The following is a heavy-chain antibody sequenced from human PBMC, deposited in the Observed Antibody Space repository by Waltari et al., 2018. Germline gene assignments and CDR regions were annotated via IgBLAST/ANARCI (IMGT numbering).Heavy chain of an antibody. Sequence: VQLVESGGGLVQPGGSLRLSCAASGFTFSSYEMNWVRQAPGKGLEGIGYIYYSGSTNYNPSLKSRVTISVDTSKNQFSLKLSSVTAADTAVYYCARVRWNYHVADAFDIWGQGTMVTVSS. CDR1: GFTFSSYE. CDR3: ARVRWNYHVADAFDI. V-gene: IGHV4-59*01. D-gene: IGHD1-7*01. J-gene: IGHJ3*02. CDR2: IYYSGST.